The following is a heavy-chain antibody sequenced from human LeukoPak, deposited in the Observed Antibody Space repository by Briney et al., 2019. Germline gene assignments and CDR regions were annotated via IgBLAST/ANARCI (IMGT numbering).Heavy chain of an antibody. CDR2: IYGSGGST. CDR1: GFTLYRYS. D-gene: IGHD3-22*01. V-gene: IGHV3-23*01. CDR3: AKDLSPYDSSGYPAPADY. J-gene: IGHJ4*02. Sequence: GSLRLFCAAFGFTLYRYSMGWVRPGSGEGVEGVSAIYGSGGSTYYADSVKGRFTISRDNSKNTLYLQMNSLRAEDTAVYYCAKDLSPYDSSGYPAPADYWGQGTLVTVSS.